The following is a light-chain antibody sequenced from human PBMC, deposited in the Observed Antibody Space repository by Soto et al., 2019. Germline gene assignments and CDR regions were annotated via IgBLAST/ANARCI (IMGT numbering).Light chain of an antibody. CDR2: GAS. J-gene: IGKJ2*01. V-gene: IGKV3-20*01. CDR1: QSVSSSY. Sequence: EMVLTQSPGTLSLSQGERATLSCRASQSVSSSYLAWYQQKPGQAPRLLIYGASSRATGIPDRFSGSGSGTDFTLTISRLETEDFAVYYCQQYGSSPKTFGQGTKLEIK. CDR3: QQYGSSPKT.